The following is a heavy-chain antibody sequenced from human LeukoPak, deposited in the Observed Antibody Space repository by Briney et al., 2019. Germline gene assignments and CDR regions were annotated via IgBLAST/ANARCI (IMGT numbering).Heavy chain of an antibody. CDR3: VREGEPQTFAY. J-gene: IGHJ4*02. V-gene: IGHV1-69*05. Sequence: SVKVSCKASGYTFTSYGISWVRQAPGQGLEWMGGTIPIFGTATYAQRFQGRVTITTDESRSTAYMELNSLRSDDTAVYYCVREGEPQTFAYWGQGTLVTVSS. CDR2: TIPIFGTA. D-gene: IGHD3-16*01. CDR1: GYTFTSYG.